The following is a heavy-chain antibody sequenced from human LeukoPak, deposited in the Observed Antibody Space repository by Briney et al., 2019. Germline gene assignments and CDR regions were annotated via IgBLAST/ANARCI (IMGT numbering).Heavy chain of an antibody. D-gene: IGHD5-12*01. Sequence: GESLKISCKGSGYSFTSYWIGWVRQMPGKGLEWMGIIYPGDSDTRYSPSFQGQATISADKSIGTAYLQWSSLKASDTAMYYCAREYSGYDSHFDYWGQGTLVTVSS. J-gene: IGHJ4*02. CDR3: AREYSGYDSHFDY. V-gene: IGHV5-51*01. CDR1: GYSFTSYW. CDR2: IYPGDSDT.